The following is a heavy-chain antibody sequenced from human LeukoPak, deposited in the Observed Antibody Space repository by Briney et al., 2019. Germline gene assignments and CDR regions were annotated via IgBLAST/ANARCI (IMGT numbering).Heavy chain of an antibody. Sequence: GGSLRLSCAASGFTFREYYMNWIRQTPGKGLEWIAHISGGADTIEYTESMKGRFTISRDNAKNSLFLQMDSLRVEDTAIYYCAREMNTAMINLDAWGQGTPVTVSS. D-gene: IGHD5-18*01. J-gene: IGHJ5*02. CDR1: GFTFREYY. CDR3: AREMNTAMINLDA. CDR2: ISGGADTI. V-gene: IGHV3-11*01.